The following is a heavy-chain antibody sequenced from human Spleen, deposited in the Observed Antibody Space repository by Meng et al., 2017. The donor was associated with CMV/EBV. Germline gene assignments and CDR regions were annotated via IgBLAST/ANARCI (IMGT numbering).Heavy chain of an antibody. D-gene: IGHD6-6*01. V-gene: IGHV4-59*12. CDR2: MKYSGNT. Sequence: AETLSLTCTVSGGSITDDYWNWIRQSPGKGLEWIGNMKYSGNTNYNPALESRVIVSLDTSKNQFSLKLSSVTAADTAVYYCARLRVHSSSSARRGGAFDIWGQGTMVTVSS. CDR3: ARLRVHSSSSARRGGAFDI. CDR1: GGSITDDY. J-gene: IGHJ3*02.